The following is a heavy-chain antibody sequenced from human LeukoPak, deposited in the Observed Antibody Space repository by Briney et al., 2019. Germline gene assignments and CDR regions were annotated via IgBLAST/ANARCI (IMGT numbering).Heavy chain of an antibody. Sequence: SVKVSCKASGGTFSSYAISWVRQAPGQGLEWMGGIIPIFGTANYAQKFQGRVTITADESTSTAYMELSSLRSEDTAVYYCAAALLRFLPYFDYWGQGTLVTVSS. CDR2: IIPIFGTA. CDR3: AAALLRFLPYFDY. V-gene: IGHV1-69*01. D-gene: IGHD3-3*01. CDR1: GGTFSSYA. J-gene: IGHJ4*02.